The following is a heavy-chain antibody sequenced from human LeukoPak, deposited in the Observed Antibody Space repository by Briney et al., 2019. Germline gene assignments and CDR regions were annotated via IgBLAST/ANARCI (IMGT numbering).Heavy chain of an antibody. CDR1: RFTITNYA. CDR3: ARDRALGYFDL. D-gene: IGHD3-10*01. Sequence: GGYLRLSCAASRFTITNYAIHWVRQAPGKGLDWVAVVSFDGSDKYYTDSVRGRFIISRDNSKNTLYLQMNSLTPEDTAVYYCARDRALGYFDLWGRGTLVTVSS. J-gene: IGHJ2*01. V-gene: IGHV3-30*04. CDR2: VSFDGSDK.